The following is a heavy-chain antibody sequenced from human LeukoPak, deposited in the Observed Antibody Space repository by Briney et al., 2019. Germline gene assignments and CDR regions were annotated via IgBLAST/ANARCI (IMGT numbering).Heavy chain of an antibody. V-gene: IGHV3-21*01. CDR1: GFTFSSYS. J-gene: IGHJ4*01. D-gene: IGHD3-22*01. Sequence: PGGSLRLSCAASGFTFSSYSMTWVRQAPGKGLEWVSSISSSSSYIYYADSVKGRFTISRDNAKNSLYLQMNSLRAEDTAVYYCARAANYYDSSGYYRDDYWGQEPWSPSPQ. CDR2: ISSSSSYI. CDR3: ARAANYYDSSGYYRDDY.